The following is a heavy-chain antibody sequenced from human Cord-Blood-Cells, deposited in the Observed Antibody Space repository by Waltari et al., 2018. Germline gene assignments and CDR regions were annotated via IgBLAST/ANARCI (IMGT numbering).Heavy chain of an antibody. J-gene: IGHJ6*03. D-gene: IGHD5-12*01. CDR2: IIPIFGTA. CDR3: ARGKGVVATRFYYYMDV. CDR1: GGTFSSYA. Sequence: QVQLVQSGAEVKKPGSSVMVSCKASGGTFSSYAISWVRQAPGQGLEWMGGIIPIFGTANYAQKFQGRVTITADESTSTAYMELSSLRSEDTAVYYCARGKGVVATRFYYYMDVWGKGTTVTVSS. V-gene: IGHV1-69*01.